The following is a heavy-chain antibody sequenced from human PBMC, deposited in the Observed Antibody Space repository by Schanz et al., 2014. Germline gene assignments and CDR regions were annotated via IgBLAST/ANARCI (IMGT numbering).Heavy chain of an antibody. CDR1: GYTFTSYG. V-gene: IGHV1-18*01. CDR2: ISAYNGNT. D-gene: IGHD6-13*01. Sequence: QVQLVQSGAEVKKPGASVKVSCKASGYTFTSYGISWVRQAPGQGLEWMGWISAYNGNTNYAQKLQGRVTMTTDTSTSTAYMELRSVRSDDTAVYYCARDNLVSSSWYNYYGMDVWGQGTTVTVSS. CDR3: ARDNLVSSSWYNYYGMDV. J-gene: IGHJ6*02.